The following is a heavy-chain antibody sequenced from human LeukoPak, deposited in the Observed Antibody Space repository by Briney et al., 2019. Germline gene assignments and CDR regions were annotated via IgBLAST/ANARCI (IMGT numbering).Heavy chain of an antibody. D-gene: IGHD6-19*01. V-gene: IGHV3-7*01. CDR2: IKQDGSEK. CDR1: GFTFSSYW. J-gene: IGHJ4*02. CDR3: ARGFSSGWYYYFDY. Sequence: PGGSLRLSCAASGFTFSSYWISWVRQAPGKGLEWVANIKQDGSEKYYVDSVKGRFTISRDNAKNSLYLQMNSLRAEDTAVYYCARGFSSGWYYYFDYWGQGTLVTVSS.